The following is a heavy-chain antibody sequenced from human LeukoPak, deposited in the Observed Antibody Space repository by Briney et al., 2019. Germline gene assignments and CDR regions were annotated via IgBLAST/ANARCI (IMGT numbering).Heavy chain of an antibody. D-gene: IGHD4-4*01. CDR2: MNPNSGNT. CDR1: GYTFTSYD. CDR3: AREGATDYYFDP. V-gene: IGHV1-8*01. J-gene: IGHJ4*02. Sequence: ASVKVSCKASGYTFTSYDINWVRQATGQGLEWMGWMNPNSGNTGYAQKFQGRVTMTRNTSISTAYMELSSLRSDDTAVYYCAREGATDYYFDPWGQGTLVTVSS.